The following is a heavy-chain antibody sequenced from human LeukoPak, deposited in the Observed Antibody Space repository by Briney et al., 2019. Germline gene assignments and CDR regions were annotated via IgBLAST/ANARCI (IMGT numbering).Heavy chain of an antibody. V-gene: IGHV1-24*01. D-gene: IGHD5-12*01. CDR1: GYTLTVLS. CDR2: FDPEDGET. Sequence: ASVKVSCKVSGYTLTVLSMHSVRQAPGKGLEWMGGFDPEDGETIYAQKFQGRVTMTEDTSTDTAYMELSSLRSEDTAVYYCATPPRYSGYDLVYWGQGTLVTVSS. J-gene: IGHJ4*02. CDR3: ATPPRYSGYDLVY.